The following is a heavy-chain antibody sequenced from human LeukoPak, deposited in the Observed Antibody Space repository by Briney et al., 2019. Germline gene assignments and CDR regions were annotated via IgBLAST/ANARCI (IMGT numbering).Heavy chain of an antibody. D-gene: IGHD2-2*01. V-gene: IGHV4-39*07. Sequence: PSETLSLTCTVSGGSISSSSYYWGWIRQPPGKGLEWIAEINHSGSTNYNPSLKSRVTISVDTSKNQFSLKLSSVPAADTAVYYCARVGRVVPAVLYYYYYYYMDVWGKGTTVTVSS. CDR2: INHSGST. CDR1: GGSISSSSYY. CDR3: ARVGRVVPAVLYYYYYYYMDV. J-gene: IGHJ6*03.